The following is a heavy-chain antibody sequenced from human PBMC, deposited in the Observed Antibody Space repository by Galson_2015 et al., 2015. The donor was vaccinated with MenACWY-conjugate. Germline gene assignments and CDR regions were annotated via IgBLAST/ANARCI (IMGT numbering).Heavy chain of an antibody. Sequence: SVKVSCKASGSTFSNYAMHWLRQAPGQGLEYMAGINVGSGTTSSSQKFQDRVTIITDTSANTAYMELSSLRSEDTAVYFCARAHLAYGYDYFAPSGHGTLVTVSS. J-gene: IGHJ5*02. CDR3: ARAHLAYGYDYFAP. V-gene: IGHV1-3*01. CDR2: INVGSGTT. CDR1: GSTFSNYA. D-gene: IGHD5-18*01.